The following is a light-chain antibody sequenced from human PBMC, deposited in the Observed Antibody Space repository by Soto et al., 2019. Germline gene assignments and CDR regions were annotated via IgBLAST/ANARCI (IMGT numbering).Light chain of an antibody. J-gene: IGLJ2*01. Sequence: QSALTQPPSASGSPGQSVTISCTGTSSDVGGYNYVSWYQQHPGKAPKLMIYEVSKRPSGVPDRFSGSKSGYTASLTVSGLQAEDEADYYCNSYAGSNNLGVFGGGTKLTVL. CDR1: SSDVGGYNY. CDR3: NSYAGSNNLGV. V-gene: IGLV2-8*01. CDR2: EVS.